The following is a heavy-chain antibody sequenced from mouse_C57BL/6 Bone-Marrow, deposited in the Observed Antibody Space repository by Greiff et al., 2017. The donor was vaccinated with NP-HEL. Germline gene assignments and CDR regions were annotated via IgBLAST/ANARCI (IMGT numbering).Heavy chain of an antibody. CDR1: GYTFTSYW. Sequence: VQLQQPGAELVKPGASVKLSCKASGYTFTSYWMHWVKQRPGQGLEWIGMIHPNSGSTNYNEKFKSKATLTVDKSSSTAYMQLSSLTSEDSAVYYCAHLYYYGSSGLYWGQGTTLTVSS. D-gene: IGHD1-1*01. CDR2: IHPNSGST. J-gene: IGHJ2*01. CDR3: AHLYYYGSSGLY. V-gene: IGHV1-64*01.